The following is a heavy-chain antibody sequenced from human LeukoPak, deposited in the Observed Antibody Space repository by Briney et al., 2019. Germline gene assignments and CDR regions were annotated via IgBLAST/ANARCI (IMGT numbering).Heavy chain of an antibody. J-gene: IGHJ3*02. Sequence: SVKVSCKASEGTFSSYAISWVRQAPGQGLEWMGGIIPIFGTANYAQKFQGRVTITTDESTSTAYMELSSLRSEDTAVYYCARDRARTTVVTLGAAFDIWGQGTMVTVSS. V-gene: IGHV1-69*05. CDR2: IIPIFGTA. CDR3: ARDRARTTVVTLGAAFDI. CDR1: EGTFSSYA. D-gene: IGHD4-23*01.